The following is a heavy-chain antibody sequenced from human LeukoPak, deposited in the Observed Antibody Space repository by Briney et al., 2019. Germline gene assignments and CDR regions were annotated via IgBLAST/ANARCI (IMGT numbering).Heavy chain of an antibody. D-gene: IGHD3-9*01. CDR2: LYHSGST. Sequence: SETLSLTCAVSGVSISNNNWWSWLRQPPGKGLEGTVVLYHSGSTNYNPSLKRRVTISVDKSKNQFSLKLSSVTAADTAVYYCASQIYDLLSGRVYYFDYWGQGTLVTVSS. J-gene: IGHJ4*02. V-gene: IGHV4-4*02. CDR1: GVSISNNNW. CDR3: ASQIYDLLSGRVYYFDY.